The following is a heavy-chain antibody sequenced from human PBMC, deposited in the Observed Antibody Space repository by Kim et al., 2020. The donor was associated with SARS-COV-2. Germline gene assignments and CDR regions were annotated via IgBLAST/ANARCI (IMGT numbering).Heavy chain of an antibody. Sequence: ASVKVSCKASGYTFNSYGISWVRQAPGQGLEWMGWISAYNGNTNYAQKFQGRVTMTTDTSTSTAYMELRSLRSDDTAVYYCARDQGGSYYADVDYWGQGTLVTVSS. D-gene: IGHD1-26*01. J-gene: IGHJ4*02. CDR1: GYTFNSYG. V-gene: IGHV1-18*01. CDR2: ISAYNGNT. CDR3: ARDQGGSYYADVDY.